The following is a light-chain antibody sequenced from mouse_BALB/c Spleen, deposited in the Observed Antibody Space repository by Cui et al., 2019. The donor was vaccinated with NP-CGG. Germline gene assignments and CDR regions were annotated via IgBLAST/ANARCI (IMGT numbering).Light chain of an antibody. CDR3: ALWYSNHWV. V-gene: IGLV1*01. Sequence: HALVAPASAPTTSPGETVTLTCRSSTGAVTTTNYANWVQEKPDHLFTGLIGGTNNRAPGVPARFSGSLIGDKAALTITGAQTEDEAIYFCALWYSNHWVFGGGTKLTVL. CDR2: GTN. CDR1: TGAVTTTNY. J-gene: IGLJ1*01.